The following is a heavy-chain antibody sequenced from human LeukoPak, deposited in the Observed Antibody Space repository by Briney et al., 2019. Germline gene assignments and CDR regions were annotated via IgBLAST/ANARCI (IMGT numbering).Heavy chain of an antibody. CDR3: ARGSPPRRNYDSRGYYSYYFDY. CDR1: GYTFTGYY. V-gene: IGHV1-18*04. D-gene: IGHD3-22*01. CDR2: ISAYNGNT. Sequence: ASVKVSCKASGYTFTGYYMHWVRQAPGQGLEWMGWISAYNGNTHYAQKLQGRVTMTTDTSTTTVYMELRSLRSDDTAVYYCARGSPPRRNYDSRGYYSYYFDYWGQGTLVTVSS. J-gene: IGHJ4*02.